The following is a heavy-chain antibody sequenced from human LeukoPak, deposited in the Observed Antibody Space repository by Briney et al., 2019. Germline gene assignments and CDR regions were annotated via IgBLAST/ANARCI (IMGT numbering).Heavy chain of an antibody. CDR1: GYTFTSYA. D-gene: IGHD2-2*01. CDR2: INTNTGKP. V-gene: IGHV7-4-1*02. J-gene: IGHJ4*02. CDR3: ARAASLDY. Sequence: ASVKVSCKASGYTFTSYAMNWVRQAPGQGLEWMGWINTNTGKPTYAQGFTGRFVFSLDSSVSTAYLQINSLNAEGTAEYYCARAASLDYWGQGTLVTVSS.